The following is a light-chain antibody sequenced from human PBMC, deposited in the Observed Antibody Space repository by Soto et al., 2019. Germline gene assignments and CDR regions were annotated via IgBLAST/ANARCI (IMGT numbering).Light chain of an antibody. V-gene: IGLV2-8*01. CDR2: GVT. Sequence: QSALTQPPSASGSPGQSVTISCTGASSDVGGYNFVSWYQQHPGKAPKLMIYGVTERPSGVPDRFSGSKSGNTASLTVSGLQAEDEADYYCTSYAGSSIPVVFGGGTKVTVL. CDR1: SSDVGGYNF. CDR3: TSYAGSSIPVV. J-gene: IGLJ2*01.